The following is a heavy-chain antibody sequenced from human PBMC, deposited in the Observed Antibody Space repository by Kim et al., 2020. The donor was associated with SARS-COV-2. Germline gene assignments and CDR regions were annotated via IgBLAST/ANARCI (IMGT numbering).Heavy chain of an antibody. CDR1: GYTFTSYG. CDR3: ARSLGYCTGGVCYSERLPDY. D-gene: IGHD2-8*02. Sequence: ASVKVSCKASGYTFTSYGISWVRQAPGQGLEWMGWISAYNGNTNYAQKLQGRLTMTTDTSTSTAYMELRSLRSHDTAVYYCARSLGYCTGGVCYSERLPDYWGQGTLFTVSS. V-gene: IGHV1-18*01. J-gene: IGHJ4*02. CDR2: ISAYNGNT.